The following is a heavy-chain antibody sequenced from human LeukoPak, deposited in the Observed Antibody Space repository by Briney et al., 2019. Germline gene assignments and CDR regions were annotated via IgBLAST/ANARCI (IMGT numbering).Heavy chain of an antibody. V-gene: IGHV3-21*01. CDR3: ARDTPYFYGSGSYLDY. J-gene: IGHJ4*02. Sequence: GGSLRLSCAASGFTFSSYSMNWVRQAPGKGLEWVSSISSSSTYIYYADSVKGRFTISRDNAKNSLYLQMNSLRAEDTALYYCARDTPYFYGSGSYLDYWGQGTLVTVSS. CDR2: ISSSSTYI. CDR1: GFTFSSYS. D-gene: IGHD3-10*01.